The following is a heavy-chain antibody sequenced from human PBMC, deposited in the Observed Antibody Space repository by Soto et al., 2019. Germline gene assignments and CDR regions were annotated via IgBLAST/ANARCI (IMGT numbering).Heavy chain of an antibody. CDR2: SRNKANSYTT. Sequence: EVQLVESGGGLVQPGGSLRLSCAASGFTFSDHYMDWVRQAPGKGLEWVGRSRNKANSYTTEYAASVRGRFTISRDDSKHSLYLQMISLKTEDTAVYYCARDLGSWGQGTLVTVSS. CDR3: ARDLGS. CDR1: GFTFSDHY. J-gene: IGHJ5*02. V-gene: IGHV3-72*01.